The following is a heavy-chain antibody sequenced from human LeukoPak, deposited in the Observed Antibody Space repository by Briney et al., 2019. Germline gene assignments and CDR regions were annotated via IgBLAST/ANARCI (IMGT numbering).Heavy chain of an antibody. Sequence: GGSLRLSCAASGFTFSSYDMHWVRQATGKGLEWVSAIGTAGGTYYPGSVKGRFTISRENAKNSLYLQMNSLRAGDTAVYYCARTSSSSGAFDIWGQGTMVTVSS. CDR2: IGTAGGT. CDR3: ARTSSSSGAFDI. CDR1: GFTFSSYD. D-gene: IGHD6-6*01. V-gene: IGHV3-13*01. J-gene: IGHJ3*02.